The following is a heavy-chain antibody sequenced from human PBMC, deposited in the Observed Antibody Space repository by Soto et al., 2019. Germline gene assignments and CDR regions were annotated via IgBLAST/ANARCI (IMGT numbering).Heavy chain of an antibody. CDR1: GGSISSYY. CDR3: ARESMVRGVEPTFDY. Sequence: SETLSLTCTVSGGSISSYYWSWIRQPPGKGLEWIGYIYYSGSTNYNPSLKSRVTISVDTSKNQFSLKLSSVTAADTAVYYCARESMVRGVEPTFDYWGQGTLVTVSS. V-gene: IGHV4-59*12. D-gene: IGHD3-10*01. CDR2: IYYSGST. J-gene: IGHJ4*02.